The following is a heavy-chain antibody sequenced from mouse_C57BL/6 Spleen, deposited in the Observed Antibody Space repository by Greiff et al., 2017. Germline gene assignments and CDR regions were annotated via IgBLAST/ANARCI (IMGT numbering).Heavy chain of an antibody. Sequence: DVHLVESEGGLVQPGSSMKLSCTASGFTFSDYYMAWVRQVPEKGLEWVANINYDGSSTYYLDSLKSRFIISRDNAKNILYLQMSSLKSEDTATYYCAREGFLYYFDYWGQGTTLTVSS. CDR2: INYDGSST. CDR3: AREGFLYYFDY. V-gene: IGHV5-16*01. J-gene: IGHJ2*01. CDR1: GFTFSDYY.